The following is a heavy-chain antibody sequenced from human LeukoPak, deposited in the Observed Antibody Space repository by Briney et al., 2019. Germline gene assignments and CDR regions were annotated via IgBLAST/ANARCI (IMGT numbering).Heavy chain of an antibody. V-gene: IGHV3-64D*06. Sequence: GGSLRLSCSASGFTFSSYAMHWVRQAPGKGLEYVSAISSNGGSTYYADSVKGRFTISRDNSKNTLYLQMSRLRAEDTAVYYCVKVTDQLLLDYWGQGTLVTVSS. CDR2: ISSNGGST. D-gene: IGHD2-2*01. CDR3: VKVTDQLLLDY. J-gene: IGHJ4*02. CDR1: GFTFSSYA.